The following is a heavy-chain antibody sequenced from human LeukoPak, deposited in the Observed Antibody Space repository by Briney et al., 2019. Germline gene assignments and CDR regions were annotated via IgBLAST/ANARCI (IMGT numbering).Heavy chain of an antibody. D-gene: IGHD5-18*01. J-gene: IGHJ4*02. V-gene: IGHV4-34*01. Sequence: GSLRLSCAASGFTFTNYAMSWVRQAPGKGLEWIGEINDSGSTNYNPSLKSRVTISVDTSQNQFSLKLSSVTAADTAVYYCARKRGYKLDYWGQGTLVTVSS. CDR3: ARKRGYKLDY. CDR2: INDSGST. CDR1: GFTFTNYA.